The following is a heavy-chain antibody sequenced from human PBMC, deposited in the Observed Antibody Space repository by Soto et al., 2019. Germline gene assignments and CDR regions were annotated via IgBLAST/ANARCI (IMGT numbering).Heavy chain of an antibody. J-gene: IGHJ4*02. CDR3: ARRLVRATFDY. CDR2: FYWDGDQ. D-gene: IGHD3-10*01. V-gene: IGHV2-5*02. CDR1: GFSLSTRGVA. Sequence: QITLKESGPTLVRPTQPLTLTCTFSGFSLSTRGVAVGWIRQPPGKALEWLALFYWDGDQRYSPSLKSRLTITRDTSKNQVVLTLTNIDPVDAGTYYCARRLVRATFDYWGQGMLVTVSS.